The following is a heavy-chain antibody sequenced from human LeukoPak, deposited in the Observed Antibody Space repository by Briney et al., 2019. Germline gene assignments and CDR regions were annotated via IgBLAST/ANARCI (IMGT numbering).Heavy chain of an antibody. J-gene: IGHJ4*02. D-gene: IGHD2-15*01. CDR2: IIPILGIA. V-gene: IGHV1-69*04. CDR3: ARVRRYCSGGSCYGELDY. Sequence: SVKVSCKASGGTFSSYAISWVRQSPGQGLEWMGRIIPILGIANYAQKFQGRVTITADKSTSTAYMELSSLRSEDTAVYYCARVRRYCSGGSCYGELDYWGQGTLVTVSS. CDR1: GGTFSSYA.